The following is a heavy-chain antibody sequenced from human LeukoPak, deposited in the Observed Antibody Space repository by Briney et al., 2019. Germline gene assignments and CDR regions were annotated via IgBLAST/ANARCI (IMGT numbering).Heavy chain of an antibody. CDR3: ARGGPRYFDWLPTYYFDY. CDR1: GGSISSYY. D-gene: IGHD3-9*01. V-gene: IGHV4-59*01. J-gene: IGHJ4*02. CDR2: IYYSGST. Sequence: SETLSLTCTVSGGSISSYYWSWIRQPPRKGLEWLGYIYYSGSTNYNPSLKSRVTISVDTSKNQFSLKLSSVTAADTAVYYCARGGPRYFDWLPTYYFDYWGQGTLVTVSS.